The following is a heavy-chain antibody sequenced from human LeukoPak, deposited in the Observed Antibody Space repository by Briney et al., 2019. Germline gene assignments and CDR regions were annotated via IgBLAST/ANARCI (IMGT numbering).Heavy chain of an antibody. D-gene: IGHD4-23*01. CDR2: IYHSGST. J-gene: IGHJ4*02. V-gene: IGHV4-30-2*01. CDR3: ATGKLYPRGYFDY. CDR1: GGSISSGGYY. Sequence: SQTLSLTCTVSGGSISSGGYYWSWIRQPPGKGLEWIGYIYHSGSTYYNPSLKSRVTISVDRSKNQFSLKLSSVTAADTAVYYCATGKLYPRGYFDYWGQGTLVTVSS.